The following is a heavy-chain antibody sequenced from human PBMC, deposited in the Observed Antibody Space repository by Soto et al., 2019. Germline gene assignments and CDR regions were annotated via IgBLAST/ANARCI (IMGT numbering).Heavy chain of an antibody. CDR3: ARGYCSSTSCYTWWFDP. Sequence: SETLSLTCTVSGGSISSYYWSWIRQPAGKGLEWIGRIYTSGSTNYNPSLKSRVTMSVDTSKNQFSLKLSSVTAADTAVYYCARGYCSSTSCYTWWFDPWGQGTLVT. J-gene: IGHJ5*02. V-gene: IGHV4-4*07. CDR1: GGSISSYY. CDR2: IYTSGST. D-gene: IGHD2-2*02.